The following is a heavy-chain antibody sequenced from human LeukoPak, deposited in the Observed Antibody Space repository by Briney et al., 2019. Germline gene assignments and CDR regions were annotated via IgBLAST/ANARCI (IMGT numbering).Heavy chain of an antibody. V-gene: IGHV3-23*01. Sequence: PGGSLRLSCVASGFPFSSYWMTWVRQAPGKGLEWVSAISGSGGSTYYADSVKGRFTISRDNSKNTLYLQMNSLRAEDTAVYYCAKSKGEWLRFRKGIYFDYWGQGTLVTVSS. CDR3: AKSKGEWLRFRKGIYFDY. CDR2: ISGSGGST. D-gene: IGHD5-12*01. J-gene: IGHJ4*02. CDR1: GFPFSSYW.